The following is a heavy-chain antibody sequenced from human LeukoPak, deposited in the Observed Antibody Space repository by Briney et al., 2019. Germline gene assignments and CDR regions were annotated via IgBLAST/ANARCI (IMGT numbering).Heavy chain of an antibody. V-gene: IGHV3-73*01. CDR3: TGGVVLP. J-gene: IGHJ5*02. D-gene: IGHD2-15*01. CDR2: IRSKANNYAT. CDR1: GFTFSGSA. Sequence: PGGSLRLSCAASGFTFSGSAMHWVRQASGKGLEWVGRIRSKANNYATAYAASVQGRFTISRDDSKNTAYLQMNSLKAEDTAVYYCTGGVVLPLGQGTLVTVSS.